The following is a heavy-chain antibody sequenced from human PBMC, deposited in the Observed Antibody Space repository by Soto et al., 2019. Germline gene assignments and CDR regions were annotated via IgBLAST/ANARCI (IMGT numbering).Heavy chain of an antibody. J-gene: IGHJ4*02. CDR1: GFSLSNYW. V-gene: IGHV3-74*01. CDR2: INIDGSTT. Sequence: EVQLVESGGVSVQPGGSLRLSCAASGFSLSNYWMHWVRQAPGTGLVWVSRINIDGSTTTYADSVKGRFTISRDNAKNTLYLQMNSLRDVDTAVYYCVRISRGDGDTFGYWGQGTLVTVSS. CDR3: VRISRGDGDTFGY. D-gene: IGHD2-15*01.